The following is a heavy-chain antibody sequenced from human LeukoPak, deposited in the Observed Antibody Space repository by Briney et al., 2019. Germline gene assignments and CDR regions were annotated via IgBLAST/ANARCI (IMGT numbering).Heavy chain of an antibody. D-gene: IGHD6-19*01. J-gene: IGHJ4*02. CDR1: GYTFTSYY. Sequence: EASVNVSCMASGYTFTSYYINWLRQATGQGLEWVGWMNPNSGNTGYAQKFQGGVTKTRNSSISTAYVELSSLRSEDTAVYYCARGSGSRIAVAGTKGYNAYWGQGTLVTVSS. CDR2: MNPNSGNT. V-gene: IGHV1-8*01. CDR3: ARGSGSRIAVAGTKGYNAY.